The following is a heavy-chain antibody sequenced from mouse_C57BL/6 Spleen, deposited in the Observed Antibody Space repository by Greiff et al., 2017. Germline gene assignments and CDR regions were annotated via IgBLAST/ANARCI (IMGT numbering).Heavy chain of an antibody. D-gene: IGHD1-1*01. V-gene: IGHV1-80*01. J-gene: IGHJ2*01. CDR3: ARRGYYGSSLDY. Sequence: LVESGAELVKPGASVKISCKASGYAFSSYWMNWVKQRPGKGLEWIGQIYPGDGDTNYNGKFKGKATLTADKSASTAYMQLSSLTSEDSAVYFCARRGYYGSSLDYWGQGTTLTVSS. CDR1: GYAFSSYW. CDR2: IYPGDGDT.